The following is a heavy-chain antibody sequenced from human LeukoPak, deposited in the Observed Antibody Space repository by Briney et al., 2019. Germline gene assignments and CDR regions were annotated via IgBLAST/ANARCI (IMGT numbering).Heavy chain of an antibody. CDR1: GFFFTSYA. V-gene: IGHV3-23*01. CDR2: ISGSGRRT. CDR3: AKVGAGQWLVPPGWFDP. D-gene: IGHD6-19*01. Sequence: PGGSLRLSCAASGFFFTSYAMTWVRQTPGKGLEWVATISGSGRRTSYEDRVQGRFTISRDNSKETVYLQMDSLRDDDTAVYYCAKVGAGQWLVPPGWFDPWGQGTLVTVSS. J-gene: IGHJ5*02.